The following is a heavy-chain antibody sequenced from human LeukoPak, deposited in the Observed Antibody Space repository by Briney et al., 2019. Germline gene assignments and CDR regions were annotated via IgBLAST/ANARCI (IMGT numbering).Heavy chain of an antibody. CDR1: GFTFSSYW. J-gene: IGHJ3*02. CDR3: ATGYCSSTSCLSRAAFDI. V-gene: IGHV3-74*01. CDR2: INSDGSST. D-gene: IGHD2-2*01. Sequence: GGSLRLSCAASGFTFSSYWMHWVRQAPGKGLVGVSRINSDGSSTSYADSVKGRFTISRDNAKNTLYLQMNSLRAEDTAVYYCATGYCSSTSCLSRAAFDIWGQGTMVTVSS.